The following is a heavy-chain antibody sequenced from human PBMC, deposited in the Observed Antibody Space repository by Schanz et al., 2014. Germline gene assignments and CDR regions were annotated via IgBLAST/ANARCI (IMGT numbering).Heavy chain of an antibody. CDR3: ASGVHVSSLQKGLQF. CDR1: GFTFSSYA. CDR2: LSGSGGST. Sequence: EVQLVESGGGLVKPGGSLRLSCAASGFTFSSYAMSWVRQAPGKGLEWVSALSGSGGSTYYADSVKGRFTISRDNAKNSVSLQMRRLRVEDTAVYYCASGVHVSSLQKGLQFWGRGTLVIVSS. D-gene: IGHD3-10*01. J-gene: IGHJ1*01. V-gene: IGHV3-23*04.